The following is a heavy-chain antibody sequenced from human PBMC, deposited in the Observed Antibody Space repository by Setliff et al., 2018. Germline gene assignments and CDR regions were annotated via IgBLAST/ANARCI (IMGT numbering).Heavy chain of an antibody. D-gene: IGHD6-13*01. Sequence: GSLRLSCAASGFTLSGSAVHWVRQAPGKGLEWVAVIWDDGGNKFYADSVKGRFTISRDNSKNTLSLQMNSLRAEDTALYYCAKAGGVFTQARRAFDIWGQGTMVTVSS. V-gene: IGHV3-30-3*01. CDR2: IWDDGGNK. J-gene: IGHJ3*02. CDR3: AKAGGVFTQARRAFDI. CDR1: GFTLSGSA.